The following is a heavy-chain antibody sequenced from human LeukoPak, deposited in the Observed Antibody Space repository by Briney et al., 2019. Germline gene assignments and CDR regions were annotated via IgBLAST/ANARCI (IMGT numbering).Heavy chain of an antibody. D-gene: IGHD3-10*01. CDR1: GFTFSIYS. J-gene: IGHJ4*02. CDR3: ARVVIMVRGATTQYYFDY. Sequence: GGSLRLSCAASGFTFSIYSMNWVRQTPGKRLEWVSSISSSSSYIYYADSVKSRFTISRDKTKKSLYLQMNSLRAEDMAVYYCARVVIMVRGATTQYYFDYWGQGTLVTVSS. CDR2: ISSSSSYI. V-gene: IGHV3-21*01.